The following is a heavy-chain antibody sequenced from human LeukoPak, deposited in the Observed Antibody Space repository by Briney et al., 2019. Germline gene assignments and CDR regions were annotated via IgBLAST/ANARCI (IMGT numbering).Heavy chain of an antibody. CDR3: ARGRKGGYSSSWLYWYFDL. D-gene: IGHD6-13*01. CDR2: IYHSGST. V-gene: IGHV4-30-2*01. J-gene: IGHJ2*01. CDR1: GGSISSGGYS. Sequence: PSETPSLTCAVSGGSISSGGYSWSWIRQPPGKGLEWIGYIYHSGSTYYNPSLKSRVTISVDRSKNQFSLKLSSVTAADTAVYYCARGRKGGYSSSWLYWYFDLWGRGTLVTVSS.